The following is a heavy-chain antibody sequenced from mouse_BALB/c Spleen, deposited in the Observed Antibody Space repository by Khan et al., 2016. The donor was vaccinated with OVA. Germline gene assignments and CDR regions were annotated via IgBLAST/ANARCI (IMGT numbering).Heavy chain of an antibody. CDR3: ARGTFDY. J-gene: IGHJ3*01. CDR1: GYSFTTYY. D-gene: IGHD2-14*01. Sequence: VQLQQSGPELMKPGASVKISCKASGYSFTTYYMHWVKQSHGKSLEWIGYIDTFNGGNDYNQKFKGKATLNVDKSSSTAYMQHSSLTSEDSAVYYCARGTFDYWCQGTLVTVPA. V-gene: IGHV1-34*01. CDR2: IDTFNGGN.